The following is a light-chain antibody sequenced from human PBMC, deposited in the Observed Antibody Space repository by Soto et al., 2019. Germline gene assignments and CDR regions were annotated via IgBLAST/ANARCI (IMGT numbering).Light chain of an antibody. CDR2: EVS. J-gene: IGLJ1*01. CDR1: SDDIGTFKY. CDR3: SSYRASSKEV. V-gene: IGLV2-14*01. Sequence: LAQPASVSGSPGQSITISCTGTSDDIGTFKYVSWYQQHPGKAPKLLIYEVSVRPSGISGRFSASKSGNTASLTISALRAEDEADYCCSSYRASSKEVFGTGTKVTVL.